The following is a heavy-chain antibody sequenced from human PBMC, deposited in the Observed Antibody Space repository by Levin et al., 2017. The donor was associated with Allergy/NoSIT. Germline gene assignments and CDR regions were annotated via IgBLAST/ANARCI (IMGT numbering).Heavy chain of an antibody. CDR2: ISYDGSNK. CDR3: ARAKSSSWSNYYYYGMDV. V-gene: IGHV3-30*04. J-gene: IGHJ6*02. D-gene: IGHD6-13*01. CDR1: GFTFSSYA. Sequence: GGSLRLSCAASGFTFSSYAMHWVRQAPGKGLEWVAVISYDGSNKYYADSVKGRFTISRDNSKNTLYLQMNSLRAEDTAVYYCARAKSSSWSNYYYYGMDVWGQGTTVTVSS.